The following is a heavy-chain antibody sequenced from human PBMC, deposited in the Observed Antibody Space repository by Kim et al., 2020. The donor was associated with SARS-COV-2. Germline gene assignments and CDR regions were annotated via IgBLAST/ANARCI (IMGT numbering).Heavy chain of an antibody. J-gene: IGHJ6*02. V-gene: IGHV3-48*03. D-gene: IGHD6-13*01. Sequence: GGSLRLSCAASGFTFSSYEMNWVRQAPGKGLEWVSYISSSGSTIYYADSVKCRFTISRDNAKNSLYLQMNSLRAEDTAVYYCARDPYSSSYNYYGMDVWGQGTTVPVSS. CDR3: ARDPYSSSYNYYGMDV. CDR2: ISSSGSTI. CDR1: GFTFSSYE.